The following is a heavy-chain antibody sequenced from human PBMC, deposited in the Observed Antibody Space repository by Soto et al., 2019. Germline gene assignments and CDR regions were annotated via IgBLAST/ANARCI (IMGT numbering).Heavy chain of an antibody. CDR2: ISYDGSNK. D-gene: IGHD6-6*01. CDR1: GFTFSSYG. Sequence: QVQLVESGGGVVQPGRPLRLSCAASGFTFSSYGMHWVRQAPGKGLEWVAVISYDGSNKYYADSVKGRFTISRDNSKNTLYLQMNSLRAEDTAVYYCANLYSSSSVAFDIWGQGTMVTVSS. J-gene: IGHJ3*02. CDR3: ANLYSSSSVAFDI. V-gene: IGHV3-30*18.